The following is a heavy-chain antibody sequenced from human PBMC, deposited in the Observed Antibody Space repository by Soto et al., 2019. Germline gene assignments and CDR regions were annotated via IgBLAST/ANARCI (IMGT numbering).Heavy chain of an antibody. CDR3: AREYCTDNRCYGPDY. Sequence: QVHLVQSGAEVNKPGASVKVSCEASGYTFTDYGISWVRQAPGQGLEWMGWISTNNGDTKYGQKSQGRVAMSTATSTSTAYVELRSLRSDDTAVYYWAREYCTDNRCYGPDYWGQGTLVTVSS. J-gene: IGHJ4*02. CDR2: ISTNNGDT. CDR1: GYTFTDYG. V-gene: IGHV1-18*01. D-gene: IGHD2-8*02.